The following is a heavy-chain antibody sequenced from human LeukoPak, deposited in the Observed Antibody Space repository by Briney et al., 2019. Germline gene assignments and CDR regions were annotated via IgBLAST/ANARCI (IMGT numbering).Heavy chain of an antibody. CDR3: ARHSMVRGVIINPYFDY. CDR2: IYDRGST. V-gene: IGHV4-39*01. D-gene: IGHD3-10*01. J-gene: IGHJ4*02. CDR1: GGSISSSSYY. Sequence: PSETLSLTCTVSGGSISSSSYYWGWIRQPPGKGLERIGSIYDRGSTYYNPCLKSRVTISVDTSKHQFSLKLSSVTAADTAVYYCARHSMVRGVIINPYFDYRGQGTLVTVSS.